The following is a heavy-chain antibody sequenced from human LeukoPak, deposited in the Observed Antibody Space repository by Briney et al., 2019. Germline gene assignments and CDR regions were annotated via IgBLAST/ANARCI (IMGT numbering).Heavy chain of an antibody. Sequence: ASVKVSCKASGYTFTGCYMHWVRQAPGQGLEWMGWINPNSGGTNYAQKFQGRVTMTRDTSISTAYMELSRLRSDDTAVYYCARIPYSSSSRGWFDPWGQGTLVTVSS. V-gene: IGHV1-2*02. J-gene: IGHJ5*02. CDR2: INPNSGGT. CDR1: GYTFTGCY. CDR3: ARIPYSSSSRGWFDP. D-gene: IGHD6-13*01.